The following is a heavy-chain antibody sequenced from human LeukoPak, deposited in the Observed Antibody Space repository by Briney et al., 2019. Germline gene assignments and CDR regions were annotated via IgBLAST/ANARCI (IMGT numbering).Heavy chain of an antibody. D-gene: IGHD4-23*01. Sequence: SETLSLTCTVSGGSISSSSQYWGWIRQPPGKGLEWIGSIYYSGSTYYNPSLKSRVTISVDTSKNQFSLKLSSVTAADTAVYYCARLDYGGNSRDAFDIWGQGTMVTVSS. CDR2: IYYSGST. J-gene: IGHJ3*02. V-gene: IGHV4-39*01. CDR3: ARLDYGGNSRDAFDI. CDR1: GGSISSSSQY.